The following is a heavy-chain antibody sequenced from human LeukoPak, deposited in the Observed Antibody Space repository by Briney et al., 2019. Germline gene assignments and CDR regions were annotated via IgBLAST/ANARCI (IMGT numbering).Heavy chain of an antibody. CDR1: ESTFSSCA. J-gene: IGHJ4*02. V-gene: IGHV3-23*01. CDR3: AKAPYCGGDCYNFDS. Sequence: GGSLRLSCVDSESTFSSCAMTWVRQAPGKGLEWVSSISASGSSTYYADSVKGRFTISRDNSKNTLYLQMNSLRAEDTAVYYCAKAPYCGGDCYNFDSWGQGTLVTVSS. CDR2: ISASGSST. D-gene: IGHD2-21*02.